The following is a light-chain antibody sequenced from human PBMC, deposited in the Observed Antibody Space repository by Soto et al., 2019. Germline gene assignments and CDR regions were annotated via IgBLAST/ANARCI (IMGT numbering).Light chain of an antibody. CDR3: QQANTFPPT. V-gene: IGKV1-12*01. CDR2: AAS. Sequence: DIQMTQSPSSVSASVGDRVTITCRASQDISSWLAWYQQKPGKAPKLLIYAASTLQSGVPSRFSGSGSGTAFTLAIGNLQPEDVATYYCQQANTFPPTFGQGNKVEVK. CDR1: QDISSW. J-gene: IGKJ1*01.